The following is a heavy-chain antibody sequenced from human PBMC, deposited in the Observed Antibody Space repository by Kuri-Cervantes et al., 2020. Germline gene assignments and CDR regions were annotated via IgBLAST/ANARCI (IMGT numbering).Heavy chain of an antibody. D-gene: IGHD4-17*01. CDR2: IIPIFGTA. Sequence: SVKVSCKASGYNLTNYAFSCVRQAPGQGLEWMGGIIPIFGTANYAQKFQGRVTITADKSTSTAYMELSSLRSEDTAVYYCARCYGDYGLDWFDPWGQGTLVPSPQ. CDR1: GYNLTNYA. V-gene: IGHV1-69*06. J-gene: IGHJ5*02. CDR3: ARCYGDYGLDWFDP.